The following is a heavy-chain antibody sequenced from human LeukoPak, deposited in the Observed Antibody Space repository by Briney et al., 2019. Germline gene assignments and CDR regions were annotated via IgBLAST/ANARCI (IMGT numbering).Heavy chain of an antibody. CDR1: GFAVSSKY. D-gene: IGHD1-26*01. CDR2: IYTGGST. Sequence: GGSLRLSCVASGFAVSSKYMSWIRQAPGKGLEWVSVIYTGGSTHYPDSVMGRFTISRDDSKNTVSLQMNSLRAEDTAVYYCAREKSGSNAAFDSWGQGTLVTVSS. V-gene: IGHV3-66*01. CDR3: AREKSGSNAAFDS. J-gene: IGHJ4*02.